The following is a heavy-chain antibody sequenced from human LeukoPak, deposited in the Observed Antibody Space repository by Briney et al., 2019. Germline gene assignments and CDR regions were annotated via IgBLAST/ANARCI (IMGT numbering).Heavy chain of an antibody. J-gene: IGHJ1*01. CDR3: ARAPSEMGGYYPEYFRH. CDR2: IKSDGST. V-gene: IGHV3-74*01. D-gene: IGHD3-22*01. CDR1: GFTFTSYW. Sequence: LGGSLRLSCAASGFTFTSYWMHWVRQAPGKGLVWVSRIKSDGSTNYADSVKGRFTISRDNAKNTVSLQMNSLRAEDTGVYYCARAPSEMGGYYPEYFRHWGQGNLVTVSS.